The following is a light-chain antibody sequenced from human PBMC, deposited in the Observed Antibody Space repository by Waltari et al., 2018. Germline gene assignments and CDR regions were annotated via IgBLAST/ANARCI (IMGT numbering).Light chain of an antibody. CDR3: AAWDDNLLYV. V-gene: IGLV1-47*01. Sequence: QSVLTQPPSASGTPGQRVTISCSGSSSDIGDNYVYWYKQLPGTAPKLRIYGNTPRPSGFPDRFSGSKSGTSASLAISDLRSEDEADYYCAAWDDNLLYVFGTGTKVTVL. J-gene: IGLJ1*01. CDR1: SSDIGDNY. CDR2: GNT.